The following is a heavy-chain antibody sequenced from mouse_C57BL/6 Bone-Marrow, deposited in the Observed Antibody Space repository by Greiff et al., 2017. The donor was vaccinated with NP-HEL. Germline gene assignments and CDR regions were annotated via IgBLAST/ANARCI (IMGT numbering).Heavy chain of an antibody. CDR3: ARRYRGLYYYAMDY. CDR2: ISSGSSTI. CDR1: GFTFSDYG. D-gene: IGHD2-12*01. Sequence: EVKLVESGGGLVKPGGSLKLSCAASGFTFSDYGMHWVRQAPEKGLEWVAYISSGSSTIYYADTVKGRLPISRDNAKNTLFLQMTSLRSEDTAMYYCARRYRGLYYYAMDYWGQGTSVTVSS. V-gene: IGHV5-17*01. J-gene: IGHJ4*01.